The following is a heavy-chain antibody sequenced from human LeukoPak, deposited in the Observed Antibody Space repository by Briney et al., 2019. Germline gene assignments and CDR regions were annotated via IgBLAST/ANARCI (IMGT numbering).Heavy chain of an antibody. J-gene: IGHJ4*02. CDR1: GFAINNYV. CDR2: ITGSGVKT. CDR3: AKGATYDYSEYYEDF. V-gene: IGHV3-23*01. Sequence: GGSLRLSCAASGFAINNYVMSWVRQAPGQGLEWVAVITGSGVKTYYADSVKGRFTISRDTSKKTRYLQTRSLRAEDTALYYCAKGATYDYSEYYEDFWGQGTLVTVSS. D-gene: IGHD4-17*01.